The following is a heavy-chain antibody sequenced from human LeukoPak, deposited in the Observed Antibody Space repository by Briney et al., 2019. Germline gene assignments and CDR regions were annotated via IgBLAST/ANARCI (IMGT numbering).Heavy chain of an antibody. J-gene: IGHJ6*03. CDR2: INLNGGST. CDR1: GFTFDDYG. V-gene: IGHV3-20*04. CDR3: ARGRGSYYRAYYYYYYMDV. D-gene: IGHD1-26*01. Sequence: GGSLRLSCAASGFTFDDYGMSWVRQAPGKGLEWVSGINLNGGSTGYADSVKGRFTISRDNAKNSLYLQMNSLRAEDTALYYCARGRGSYYRAYYYYYYMDVWGKGTTVTVSS.